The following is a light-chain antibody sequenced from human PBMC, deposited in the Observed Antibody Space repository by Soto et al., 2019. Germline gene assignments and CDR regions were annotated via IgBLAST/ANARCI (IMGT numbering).Light chain of an antibody. Sequence: QSVLTQPASVSGSPGQSLTISCTGTSSDIGGSKFVSWYQQHPGKAPKLIIYEVTNRPPGVSNRFSGSKSGNTASLTISGLQAEDEADYHCSSHTTSNTLWVFGGGTQLTVL. V-gene: IGLV2-14*01. CDR2: EVT. CDR1: SSDIGGSKF. CDR3: SSHTTSNTLWV. J-gene: IGLJ3*02.